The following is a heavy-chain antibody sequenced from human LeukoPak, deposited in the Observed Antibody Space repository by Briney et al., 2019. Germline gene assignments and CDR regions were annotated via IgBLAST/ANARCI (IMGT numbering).Heavy chain of an antibody. J-gene: IGHJ6*02. CDR1: GFTFGDHT. CDR3: ARLARSGDGMDV. CDR2: IRSKSYSGTT. D-gene: IGHD3-3*01. V-gene: IGHV3-49*03. Sequence: GGSLRLSCTASGFTFGDHTMSWFRQAPGKGLEWVALIRSKSYSGTTEYAASVKGRFTISRDDSKTIASLQMNSLKIEDTAMYYCARLARSGDGMDVWGQGTTVTVSS.